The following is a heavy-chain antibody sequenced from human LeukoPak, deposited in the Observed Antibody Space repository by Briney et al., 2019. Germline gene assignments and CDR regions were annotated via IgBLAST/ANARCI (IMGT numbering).Heavy chain of an antibody. CDR2: IYYSGST. CDR1: GGSISSSSYY. CDR3: ASDSSGYPNWFDP. Sequence: PSETLSLTCTVSGGSISSSSYYWGWIRQPPGKGLEWIGSIYYSGSTYYNPSLKSRVTISVDTSKNQFSLKLSSVTAADTAVYYCASDSSGYPNWFDPWGQGTLVTVSS. V-gene: IGHV4-39*07. J-gene: IGHJ5*02. D-gene: IGHD3-22*01.